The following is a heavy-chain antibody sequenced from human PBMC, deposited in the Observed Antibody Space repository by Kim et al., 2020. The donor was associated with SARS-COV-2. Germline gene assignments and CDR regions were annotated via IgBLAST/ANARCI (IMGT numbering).Heavy chain of an antibody. CDR3: ASQISLGG. D-gene: IGHD2-15*01. Sequence: GNVRNYADAVNGLFTISRDNAMNTLYLQMNGLSAEATAVYYCASQISLGGWGQGTLVTVSS. J-gene: IGHJ4*02. V-gene: IGHV3-74*01. CDR2: GNVR.